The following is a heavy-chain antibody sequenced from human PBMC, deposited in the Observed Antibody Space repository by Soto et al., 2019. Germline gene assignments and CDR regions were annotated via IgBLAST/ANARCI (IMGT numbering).Heavy chain of an antibody. CDR1: GFTVSNNY. CDR3: ATQPGGGGY. J-gene: IGHJ4*02. D-gene: IGHD3-10*01. V-gene: IGHV3-53*01. CDR2: IYSGGYT. Sequence: EVQLVESGGGLIQPGGSLRLSCAVSGFTVSNNYMSWVRQAPGKGLEGVSVIYSGGYTAYGDSVKGRSTISRDNSKNTPFIQKNPQWAADTGFFSCATQPGGGGYWGQGTLVTVSS.